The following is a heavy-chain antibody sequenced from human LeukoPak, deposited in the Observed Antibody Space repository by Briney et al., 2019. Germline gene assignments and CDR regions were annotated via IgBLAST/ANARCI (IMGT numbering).Heavy chain of an antibody. CDR3: AKASGGKYYDSSGSDVLRPPIDY. Sequence: HPGGSLRLSCAASGVTFSSYAMSWVRQAPGKGLEGVSAISGSGGSTYYADSVKGRFTISRDNSKNTLYLQMNSLRAEDTAVYYCAKASGGKYYDSSGSDVLRPPIDYWGQGTLVTVSS. CDR2: ISGSGGST. CDR1: GVTFSSYA. J-gene: IGHJ4*02. V-gene: IGHV3-23*01. D-gene: IGHD3-22*01.